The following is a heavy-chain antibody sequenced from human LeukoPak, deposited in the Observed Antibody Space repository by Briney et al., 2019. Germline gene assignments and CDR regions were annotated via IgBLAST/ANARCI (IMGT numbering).Heavy chain of an antibody. CDR1: GFTFSSYG. CDR3: AKDTRYSSGWYYFDY. D-gene: IGHD6-19*01. J-gene: IGHJ4*02. Sequence: GGSLRLSCAASGFTFSSYGMHWVRQAPGKGLEWVAVISYDGSNKYYADSEKGRFTISRDNSKNTLYLQMNSLRAEDTAVYYCAKDTRYSSGWYYFDYWGQGTLVTVSS. CDR2: ISYDGSNK. V-gene: IGHV3-30*18.